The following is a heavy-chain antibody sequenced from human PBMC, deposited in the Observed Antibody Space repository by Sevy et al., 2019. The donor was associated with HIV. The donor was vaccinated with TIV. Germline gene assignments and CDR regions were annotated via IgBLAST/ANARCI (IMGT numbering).Heavy chain of an antibody. CDR1: GFIFSDYY. D-gene: IGHD1-26*01. V-gene: IGHV3-11*01. J-gene: IGHJ4*02. CDR2: ISGCGNTI. Sequence: GGSLRLSCAASGFIFSDYYMSWIRQAPGKGLEWVSYISGCGNTIYYTDSVKGRFTISRDNAKDSGYLQMNSLRAEDTAVYYCARAGGSWALRYWGQGSLVTVSS. CDR3: ARAGGSWALRY.